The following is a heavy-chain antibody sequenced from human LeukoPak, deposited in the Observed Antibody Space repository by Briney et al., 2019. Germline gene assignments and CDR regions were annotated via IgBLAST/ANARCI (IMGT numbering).Heavy chain of an antibody. J-gene: IGHJ5*02. Sequence: KTSETLSLTCTVSGGSISSSSYYWSWIRQPPGKGLEWIGYIYYSGSTYYNPSLKSRVTISVDTSKNQFSLKLSSVTAADTAVYYCARVLGSGSYFPPGWFDPWGQGTLVTVSS. CDR3: ARVLGSGSYFPPGWFDP. V-gene: IGHV4-30-4*01. D-gene: IGHD3-10*01. CDR2: IYYSGST. CDR1: GGSISSSSYY.